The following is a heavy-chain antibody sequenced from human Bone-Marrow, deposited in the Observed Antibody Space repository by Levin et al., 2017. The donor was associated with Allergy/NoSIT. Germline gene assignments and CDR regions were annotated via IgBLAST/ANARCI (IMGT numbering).Heavy chain of an antibody. CDR3: ARVALTGVAGRNPNWYFDR. CDR1: GGSISSGGYY. V-gene: IGHV4-31*03. CDR2: IYYSGST. D-gene: IGHD3-9*01. J-gene: IGHJ2*01. Sequence: SETLSLTCTVSGGSISSGGYYWSWIRQHPGKGLEWIGYIYYSGSTYYNPSLKRRVTISVDTSKNQFSLKLSSVTAADTAVYYCARVALTGVAGRNPNWYFDRWGRGTLVTVSS.